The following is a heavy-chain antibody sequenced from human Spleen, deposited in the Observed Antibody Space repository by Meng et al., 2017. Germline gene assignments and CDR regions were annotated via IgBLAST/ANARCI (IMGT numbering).Heavy chain of an antibody. V-gene: IGHV3-33*01. Sequence: GESLKISCAASGFTFSSYGMHWVRQAPGKGLEWVAVIWYDGSNKYYADSVKGRFTISRDNSKNTLYLQMNSLRAEDTAVYYCARGEGNYVGGSYRYTKNFDYWGQGTLVTVSS. D-gene: IGHD3-16*02. CDR1: GFTFSSYG. J-gene: IGHJ4*02. CDR2: IWYDGSNK. CDR3: ARGEGNYVGGSYRYTKNFDY.